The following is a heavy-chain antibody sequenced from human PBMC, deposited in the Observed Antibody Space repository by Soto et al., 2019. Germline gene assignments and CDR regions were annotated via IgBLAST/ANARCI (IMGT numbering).Heavy chain of an antibody. CDR2: ISHDGSDK. V-gene: IGHV3-30*03. CDR3: ARDRSSTWSFDY. Sequence: GGSLRLSCAASGFTFSTYGMHWVRQAPGKGLEWVAVISHDGSDKYYADSVKGRFTFSRDNSKDTLYLQMNSLRAEDTAVYYCARDRSSTWSFDYWGQGTLVTVSS. D-gene: IGHD6-13*01. J-gene: IGHJ4*02. CDR1: GFTFSTYG.